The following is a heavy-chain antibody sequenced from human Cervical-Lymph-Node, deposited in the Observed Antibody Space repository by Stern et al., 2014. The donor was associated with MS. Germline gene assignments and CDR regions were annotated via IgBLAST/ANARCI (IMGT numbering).Heavy chain of an antibody. D-gene: IGHD3-10*01. V-gene: IGHV2-5*02. CDR3: VHTSLWLGVSFDY. CDR2: LYWDDDK. CDR1: GFSLSTIGLG. J-gene: IGHJ4*01. Sequence: QITLKESGPTLVKPTQTLTLTCSFSGFSLSTIGLGVGWIRQPPGKALEWLALLYWDDDKRYNPSLKTRLTITRDSSKNQVVLTMTNMDPVDTATYHCVHTSLWLGVSFDYWGHGTLVSVSS.